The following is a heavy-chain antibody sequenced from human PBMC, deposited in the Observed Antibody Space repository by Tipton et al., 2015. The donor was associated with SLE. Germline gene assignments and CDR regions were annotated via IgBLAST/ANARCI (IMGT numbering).Heavy chain of an antibody. CDR2: IYYSGST. CDR3: ARLGHDSDP. J-gene: IGHJ5*02. CDR1: GGSISSYY. D-gene: IGHD3-3*01. V-gene: IGHV4-59*08. Sequence: QLVQSGAEVKPSETLSLTCTVSGGSISSYYWSWIRQPPGKGLEWIGYIYYSGSTNYNPSLKSRVTISVDTSKNQFSLKLSSVTAADTAVYYCARLGHDSDPWGQGTLVTVSS.